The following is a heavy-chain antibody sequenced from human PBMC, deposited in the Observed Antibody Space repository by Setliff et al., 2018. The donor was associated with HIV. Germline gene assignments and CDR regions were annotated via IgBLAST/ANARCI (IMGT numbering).Heavy chain of an antibody. J-gene: IGHJ5*02. D-gene: IGHD3-3*01. Sequence: GGSLRLSCAASGFNFNNFWMHWVRQALGKGLEWVASISPDGSRNHCVGSVKGRFTASRDNAKRSLYLQMNSLRAEDTAVYYCARVLLITNAVYGVVSNQFDPWGQGTLVTVSS. CDR2: ISPDGSRN. CDR1: GFNFNNFW. CDR3: ARVLLITNAVYGVVSNQFDP. V-gene: IGHV3-7*03.